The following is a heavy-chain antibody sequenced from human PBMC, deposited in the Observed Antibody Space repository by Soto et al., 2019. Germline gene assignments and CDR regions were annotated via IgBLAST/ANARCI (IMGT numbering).Heavy chain of an antibody. Sequence: QLQLQESGPGLVKPSETLSLTCTVSGGSISSSSYYWGWIRQPPGKGLEWIGSIYYSGSTYYNPSLKSRVTISVDTSKNQFSLKLSSVTAADTAVYYCARASSDPYSGSYYWGDNYYGMDVWGQGTTVTVSS. CDR1: GGSISSSSYY. J-gene: IGHJ6*02. CDR2: IYYSGST. CDR3: ARASSDPYSGSYYWGDNYYGMDV. D-gene: IGHD1-26*01. V-gene: IGHV4-39*01.